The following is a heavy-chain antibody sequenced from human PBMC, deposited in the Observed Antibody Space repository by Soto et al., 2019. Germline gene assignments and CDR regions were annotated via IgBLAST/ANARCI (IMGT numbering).Heavy chain of an antibody. CDR3: AKKNDIGDDSYPTFDS. J-gene: IGHJ4*02. Sequence: EVQLLESGGGLVQPGGSLRLSCAASGFTFSTNAMSWVRQAPGKGLEWVSAIGGRTGNTYYADSVKGRFTISRDISKNTLFLQLNSLRADDTAVYFCAKKNDIGDDSYPTFDSWGQGAPVIVSS. V-gene: IGHV3-23*01. CDR1: GFTFSTNA. D-gene: IGHD2-21*02. CDR2: IGGRTGNT.